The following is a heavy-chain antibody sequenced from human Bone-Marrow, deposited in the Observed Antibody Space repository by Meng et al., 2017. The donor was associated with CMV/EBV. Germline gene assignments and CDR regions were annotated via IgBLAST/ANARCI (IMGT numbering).Heavy chain of an antibody. CDR1: GFTFGDYA. CDR2: ISSSSSSI. Sequence: GESLKISCTASGFTFGDYAMSWVRQAPGKGLEWLSSISSSSSSIYYADSVQGRLTISRDNAKNSLYLQMNSLRAEDTAIYYCAKGTYSSGWCDCWGQGTLVTFSS. D-gene: IGHD6-19*01. V-gene: IGHV3-21*01. J-gene: IGHJ5*01. CDR3: AKGTYSSGWCDC.